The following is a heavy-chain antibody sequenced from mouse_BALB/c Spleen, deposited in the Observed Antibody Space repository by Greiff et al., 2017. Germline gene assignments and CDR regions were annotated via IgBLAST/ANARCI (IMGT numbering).Heavy chain of an antibody. D-gene: IGHD2-4*01. J-gene: IGHJ4*01. Sequence: EVKVEESGGGLVKPGGSLKLSCAASGFTFSSYAMSWVRQTPEKRLEWVATISSGGSYTYYPDSVKGRFTISRDNAKNTLYLQMSSLRSEDTAMYYCARQGYDYGAMDYWGQGTSVTVSA. CDR2: ISSGGSYT. V-gene: IGHV5-9-3*01. CDR1: GFTFSSYA. CDR3: ARQGYDYGAMDY.